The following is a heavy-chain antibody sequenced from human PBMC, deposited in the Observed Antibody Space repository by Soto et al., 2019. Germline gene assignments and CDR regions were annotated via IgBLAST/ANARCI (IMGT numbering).Heavy chain of an antibody. Sequence: PVKVSCKASGYTFTGYPVHWGRQAPGQRLVWMGGINTGNGNTKNSQNFQGRVTITRDTSASTVYMELSSLRSEDTAMYYCARNVGSGWYDYWGQGTLVTVSS. D-gene: IGHD6-19*01. CDR1: GYTFTGYP. V-gene: IGHV1-3*04. CDR2: INTGNGNT. CDR3: ARNVGSGWYDY. J-gene: IGHJ4*02.